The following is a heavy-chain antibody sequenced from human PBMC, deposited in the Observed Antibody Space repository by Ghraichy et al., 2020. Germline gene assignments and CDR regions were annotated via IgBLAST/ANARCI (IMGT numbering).Heavy chain of an antibody. J-gene: IGHJ3*02. D-gene: IGHD5-12*01. CDR2: IAHKGDGYTT. Sequence: GGSLRLSCVGSGIGLSDHYMDWVRQAPGKGLEWVGRIAHKGDGYTTEYAASVKGRLIISRDDSKNSLYLQMNSLTTGDTAVYHCTRGYSGLNVYAFDIWGQGTTVTVSS. CDR3: TRGYSGLNVYAFDI. CDR1: GIGLSDHY. V-gene: IGHV3-72*01.